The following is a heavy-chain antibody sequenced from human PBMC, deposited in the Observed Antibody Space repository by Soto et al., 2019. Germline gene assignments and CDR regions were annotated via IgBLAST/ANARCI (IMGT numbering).Heavy chain of an antibody. CDR3: ARGVSGYDRLGYYYYMDV. V-gene: IGHV4-59*01. J-gene: IGHJ6*03. Sequence: ETLSLTCTVSGGSISGYYWSWIRQPPGQGLEWIGYIYYSGSTNYNPSLKSRVTISVDTSKNQFSLKLSSVTAADTAVYYCARGVSGYDRLGYYYYMDVWGKGTTVTVSS. CDR2: IYYSGST. D-gene: IGHD5-12*01. CDR1: GGSISGYY.